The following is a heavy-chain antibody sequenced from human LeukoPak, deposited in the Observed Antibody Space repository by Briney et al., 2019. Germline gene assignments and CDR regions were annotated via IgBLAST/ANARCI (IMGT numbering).Heavy chain of an antibody. CDR3: ARGGHVSTSASDY. D-gene: IGHD2-2*01. Sequence: GGSLRLSCAASGFTFSSYWVSWVRQAPGKGLEWVANIKQDGSEKYYVDSVKGRFTISRDNAKNSLYLQMNSLRAEDTAVYYCARGGHVSTSASDYWGQGTLVTVSS. J-gene: IGHJ4*02. CDR2: IKQDGSEK. CDR1: GFTFSSYW. V-gene: IGHV3-7*03.